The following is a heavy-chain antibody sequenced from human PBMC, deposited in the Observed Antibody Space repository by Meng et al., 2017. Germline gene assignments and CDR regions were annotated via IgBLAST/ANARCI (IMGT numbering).Heavy chain of an antibody. CDR3: ARERRVVVITTFPYDAFDI. D-gene: IGHD3-22*01. CDR1: GYSISSGYY. V-gene: IGHV4-38-2*02. CDR2: IYYSGST. J-gene: IGHJ3*02. Sequence: SETLSLTCTVSGYSISSGYYWGWIRQPPGKGLEWIGSIYYSGSTYYNPSLKSRVTISVDTSKNQFPLKLSSVTAADTAVYYCARERRVVVITTFPYDAFDIWGQGTMVTVSS.